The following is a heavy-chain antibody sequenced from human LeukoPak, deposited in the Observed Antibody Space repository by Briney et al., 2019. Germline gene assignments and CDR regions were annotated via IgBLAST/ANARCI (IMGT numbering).Heavy chain of an antibody. Sequence: ASVKVSCKASGYTFTSYGISWVRQAPGQGHEWMGWISTYNGNTKYAQKLQGRVTMTTDTSTSTAYMELRSLRSDDTAVYYCARVGDILTGYPYYFDYWGQGTLVTVSS. CDR2: ISTYNGNT. J-gene: IGHJ4*02. CDR1: GYTFTSYG. CDR3: ARVGDILTGYPYYFDY. D-gene: IGHD3-9*01. V-gene: IGHV1-18*01.